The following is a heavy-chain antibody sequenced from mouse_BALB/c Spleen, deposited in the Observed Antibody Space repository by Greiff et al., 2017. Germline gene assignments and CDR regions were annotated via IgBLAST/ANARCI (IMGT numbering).Heavy chain of an antibody. J-gene: IGHJ4*01. Sequence: EVKLVESGGGLVKPGGSLKLSCAASGFTFSSYAMSWVRQTPEKRLEWVASISSGGSTYYPDSVKGRFTISRDNARNILYLQMSSLRSEDTAMYYCAREKILYAMDYWGQGTSVTVSS. V-gene: IGHV5-6-5*01. CDR1: GFTFSSYA. CDR3: AREKILYAMDY. CDR2: ISSGGST.